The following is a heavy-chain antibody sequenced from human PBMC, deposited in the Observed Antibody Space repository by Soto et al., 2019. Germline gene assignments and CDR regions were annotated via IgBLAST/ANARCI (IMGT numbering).Heavy chain of an antibody. CDR1: GYTFTSYD. J-gene: IGHJ4*02. Sequence: ASVKVSCKASGYTFTSYDIYWVRQATGQGLEWMGRMNPNTGNSGYAQKFQGRVTVTSDTSINTVHMERSSLRSEDTAVYYCARRAETNGWNGFGADKYYFDFWGQGTLVTVSS. D-gene: IGHD1-1*01. CDR3: ARRAETNGWNGFGADKYYFDF. V-gene: IGHV1-8*01. CDR2: MNPNTGNS.